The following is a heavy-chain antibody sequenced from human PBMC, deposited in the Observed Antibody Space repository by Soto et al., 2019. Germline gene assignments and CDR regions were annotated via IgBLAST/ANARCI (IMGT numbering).Heavy chain of an antibody. CDR2: IYYSGST. D-gene: IGHD3-9*01. CDR3: ARDHYVYDILTGYGYYYGMDV. V-gene: IGHV4-30-4*01. CDR1: GGSISSGDYY. J-gene: IGHJ6*02. Sequence: SETLSLTCTVSGGSISSGDYYWSWIRQPPGKGLEWIGYIYYSGSTYYKTSLKSRVTISVDTSKNQFSLKLSSVTAADTAVYYFARDHYVYDILTGYGYYYGMDVWGQGTTVTVSS.